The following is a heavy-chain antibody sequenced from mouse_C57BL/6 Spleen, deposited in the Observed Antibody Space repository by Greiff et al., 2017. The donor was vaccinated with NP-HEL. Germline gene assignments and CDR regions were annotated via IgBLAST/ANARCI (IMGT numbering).Heavy chain of an antibody. V-gene: IGHV7-3*01. D-gene: IGHD1-1*01. J-gene: IGHJ4*01. CDR2: IRNKANGYTT. Sequence: DVMLVESGGGLVQPGGSLSLSCAASGFTFTDYYMSWVRQPPGKALEWLGFIRNKANGYTTEYSASVKGRFTISSDNSQSILYLQMNALRAEDSATYYCARSDYYYGSSFYAMDYWGQGTSVTVSS. CDR1: GFTFTDYY. CDR3: ARSDYYYGSSFYAMDY.